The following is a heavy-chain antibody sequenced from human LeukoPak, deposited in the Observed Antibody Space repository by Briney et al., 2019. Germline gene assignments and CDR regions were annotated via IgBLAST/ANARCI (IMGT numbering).Heavy chain of an antibody. Sequence: SETLSLTCTVSGGSISSGSYYWGWIRQPPGKGLEWIGSIYHSGSTYYNPSLKSRVTISVDTSKNQFSLKLSSVTAADTAVYYCARLGDVGYYYYYMDVWGKGTTVTVSS. CDR1: GGSISSGSYY. CDR2: IYHSGST. J-gene: IGHJ6*03. D-gene: IGHD3-10*01. CDR3: ARLGDVGYYYYYMDV. V-gene: IGHV4-39*07.